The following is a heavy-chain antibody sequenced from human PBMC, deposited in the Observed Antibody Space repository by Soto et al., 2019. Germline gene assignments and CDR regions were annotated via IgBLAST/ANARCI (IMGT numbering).Heavy chain of an antibody. CDR2: IIPIFGTA. J-gene: IGHJ3*02. D-gene: IGHD3-9*01. CDR1: GGTFSSYA. CDR3: AGDPVRYLWAFDI. Sequence: QVQLVQSGAEVKKPGSSVKVSCKASGGTFSSYAISWVRQAPGQGLEWTGGIIPIFGTANYAQKFQGRGKIDGDKSTSTAYIELSCLRCEDTAVYYCAGDPVRYLWAFDIWGQGTMVTVSS. V-gene: IGHV1-69*06.